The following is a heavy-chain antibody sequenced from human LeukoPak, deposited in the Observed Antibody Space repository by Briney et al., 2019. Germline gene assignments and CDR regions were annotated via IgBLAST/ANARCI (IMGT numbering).Heavy chain of an antibody. CDR2: ISGSGGST. CDR1: GFTFSSYA. J-gene: IGHJ6*02. Sequence: GGSLRLSCAASGFTFSSYAMSWVRQAPGKGLEWVSAISGSGGSTYYADSVKGRFTISRDNSKNTLYLQMNSLRAEDTAVYYCAKDRCTNGVCYRVEYYYYGMDVWGQGTTVSVSS. V-gene: IGHV3-23*01. D-gene: IGHD2-8*01. CDR3: AKDRCTNGVCYRVEYYYYGMDV.